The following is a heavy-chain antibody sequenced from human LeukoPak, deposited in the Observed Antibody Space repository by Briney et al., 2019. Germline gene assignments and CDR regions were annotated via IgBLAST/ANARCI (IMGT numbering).Heavy chain of an antibody. CDR3: ATPLETFWSGYSFGY. CDR2: ISSSSSTI. J-gene: IGHJ4*02. CDR1: GFTFSSYA. V-gene: IGHV3-48*04. Sequence: GGSLRLSCAASGFTFSSYAMSWVRQAPGKGLEWVSYISSSSSTIYYADSVKGRFTISRDNAKNSLHLQMNSLRAEDTAVYYCATPLETFWSGYSFGYWGQGTLVTVSS. D-gene: IGHD3-3*01.